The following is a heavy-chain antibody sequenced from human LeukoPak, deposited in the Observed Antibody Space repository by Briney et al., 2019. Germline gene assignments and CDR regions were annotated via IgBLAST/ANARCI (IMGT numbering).Heavy chain of an antibody. CDR3: ARESETSGWYDY. CDR2: IRGDGGST. Sequence: GGSLRLPCAAPGFIFDNYGIHWVRQAPGKGLEWVSLIRGDGGSTFYADSVRGRFTISRDNTRKSLSLQMSSLRSGDTALYYCARESETSGWYDYWGQGILVTVSS. J-gene: IGHJ4*02. CDR1: GFIFDNYG. D-gene: IGHD6-19*01. V-gene: IGHV3-43*02.